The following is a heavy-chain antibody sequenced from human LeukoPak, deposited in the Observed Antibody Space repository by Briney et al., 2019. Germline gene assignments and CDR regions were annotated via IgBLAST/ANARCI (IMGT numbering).Heavy chain of an antibody. CDR2: IYYSGST. CDR3: ARGYSYGEGYYYYYMDV. V-gene: IGHV4-31*02. CDR1: GFTFSSYA. Sequence: LRLSCAASGFTFSSYAMSWIRQHPGKGLEWIGYIYYSGSTYYNPSLKSRVTISVDTSKNQFSLKLSSVTAADTAVYYCARGYSYGEGYYYYYMDVWGKGTTVTVSS. D-gene: IGHD5-18*01. J-gene: IGHJ6*03.